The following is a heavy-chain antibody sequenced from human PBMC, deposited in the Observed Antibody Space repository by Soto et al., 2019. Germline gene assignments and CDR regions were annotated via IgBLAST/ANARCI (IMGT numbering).Heavy chain of an antibody. CDR2: ISGDGSTT. CDR3: VKDRYVEY. V-gene: IGHV3-64D*06. D-gene: IGHD1-1*01. J-gene: IGHJ4*02. Sequence: PGGSLRLSCSASGFTFSPFAMHWVRQAPGKTLEYVSSISGDGSTTYYVDSVKGRFTISRDNSKNTLYPQMSSLRTEDTAVYYCVKDRYVEYWGRGTLVTVSS. CDR1: GFTFSPFA.